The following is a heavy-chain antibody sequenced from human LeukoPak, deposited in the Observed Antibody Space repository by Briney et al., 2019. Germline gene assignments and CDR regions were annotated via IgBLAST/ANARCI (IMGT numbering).Heavy chain of an antibody. CDR3: ASRYCSSTSCQEPDY. CDR2: IYPGDSDT. Sequence: GESLKISCKGSGYIFTSYWIGWVRQMPGKGLGWMGIIYPGDSDTIYSPSFQGQVTISADKSISAAYLQWSSLQAAHPAMYYCASRYCSSTSCQEPDYWGQGTMVTVSS. V-gene: IGHV5-51*01. J-gene: IGHJ4*02. CDR1: GYIFTSYW. D-gene: IGHD2-2*01.